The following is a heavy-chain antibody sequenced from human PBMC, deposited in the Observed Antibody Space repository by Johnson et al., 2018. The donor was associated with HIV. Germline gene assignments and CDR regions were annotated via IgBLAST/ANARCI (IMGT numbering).Heavy chain of an antibody. CDR2: ISYDGSNK. CDR1: GFAFSGYA. J-gene: IGHJ3*02. V-gene: IGHV3-30-3*01. CDR3: ARVRWVSKWLSYDAFDI. D-gene: IGHD3-22*01. Sequence: QVQLVESGGGVVQPGRSLRLSCAASGFAFSGYALHWVRQAPGKGLEWVAVISYDGSNKYYADSVKGRFTISRDNSKNTLYLQMNSLRAEDTAVYYCARVRWVSKWLSYDAFDIWGQGTMVTVSS.